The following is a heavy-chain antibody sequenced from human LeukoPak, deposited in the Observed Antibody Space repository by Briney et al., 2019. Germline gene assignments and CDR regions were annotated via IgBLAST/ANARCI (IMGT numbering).Heavy chain of an antibody. CDR3: ARALYYYDSSGYYPGY. CDR2: ISAYNGNT. Sequence: ASVKVSCKASGYTFTSYGISWVRQAPGQGLEWMGWISAYNGNTNYAQKLQGRVTMTTDTSTSTAYMELRSLRSDDTVVYYCARALYYYDSSGYYPGYWGQGTLVTVSS. D-gene: IGHD3-22*01. CDR1: GYTFTSYG. J-gene: IGHJ4*02. V-gene: IGHV1-18*01.